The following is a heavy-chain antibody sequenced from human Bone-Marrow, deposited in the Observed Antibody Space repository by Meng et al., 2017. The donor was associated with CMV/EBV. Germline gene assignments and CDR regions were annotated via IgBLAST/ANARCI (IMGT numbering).Heavy chain of an antibody. CDR2: INPNSGGT. V-gene: IGHV1-2*02. D-gene: IGHD3-16*01. CDR1: GYTFTGYY. Sequence: ASVKVSCQASGYTFTGYYMHWVRQAPGQGLEWMGWINPNSGGTNYAQKFQGRVTMTRDTSISTAYMELSRLRSDDTAVYYCARSMGGRRSYYCDYWGQGNLVTVAS. CDR3: ARSMGGRRSYYCDY. J-gene: IGHJ4*02.